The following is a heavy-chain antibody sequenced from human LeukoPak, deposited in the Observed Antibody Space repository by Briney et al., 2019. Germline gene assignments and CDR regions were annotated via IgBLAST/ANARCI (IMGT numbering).Heavy chain of an antibody. Sequence: PSETLSFTCTVSGGSISSYYWSWIRQPPGKGLEWIGYIYYSGSTNYNPSLKSRVTISVDTSKNQFSLKLSSVTAADTAVYYCARFDDSSGYYYEAGVAAFDIWGQGTMVTVSS. CDR3: ARFDDSSGYYYEAGVAAFDI. J-gene: IGHJ3*02. V-gene: IGHV4-59*08. CDR2: IYYSGST. D-gene: IGHD3-22*01. CDR1: GGSISSYY.